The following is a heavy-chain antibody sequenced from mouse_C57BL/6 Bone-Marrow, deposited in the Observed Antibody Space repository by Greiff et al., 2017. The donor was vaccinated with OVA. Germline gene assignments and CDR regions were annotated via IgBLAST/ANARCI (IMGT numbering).Heavy chain of an antibody. D-gene: IGHD1-1*01. CDR1: GYTFTSYW. CDR3: AINYGSSHFAY. CDR2: IDPSDSET. Sequence: VQLQQPGAELVRPGSSVKLSCKASGYTFTSYWMHWVKQRPIQGLEWIGNIDPSDSETHYNQKFKDKATLTVAKSSSTAYMQLSSLTSEDSAVYYCAINYGSSHFAYWGQGTLVTVSA. V-gene: IGHV1-52*01. J-gene: IGHJ3*01.